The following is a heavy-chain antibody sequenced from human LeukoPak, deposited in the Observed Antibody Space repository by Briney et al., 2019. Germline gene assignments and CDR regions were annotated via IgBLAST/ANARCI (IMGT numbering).Heavy chain of an antibody. Sequence: ASVKVSCKASGYTFTSYYIHWVRQAPGQGLEWMGLINSNSGATDYAQKFQGRVTMTRDTSSTTVYMELSRLGSDDTAVYYCAREGLTGTEEFDYWGQGTLVTVSS. D-gene: IGHD1-14*01. V-gene: IGHV1-2*02. CDR1: GYTFTSYY. CDR3: AREGLTGTEEFDY. CDR2: INSNSGAT. J-gene: IGHJ4*02.